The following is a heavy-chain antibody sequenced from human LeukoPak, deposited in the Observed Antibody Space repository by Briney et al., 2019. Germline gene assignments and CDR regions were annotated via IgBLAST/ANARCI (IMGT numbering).Heavy chain of an antibody. CDR2: MGSNSGDT. D-gene: IGHD3-16*02. V-gene: IGHV1-8*01. Sequence: ASVKVSCKASGYTFTNYDINWVRQATGQGLEWMGWMGSNSGDTGYAQKFQDRVTMTRDTFISTAYMELNNVRSEDTAVYYCARVKPNYDYVWGSYRTYYFDYWGQGTLVTVSS. CDR1: GYTFTNYD. CDR3: ARVKPNYDYVWGSYRTYYFDY. J-gene: IGHJ4*02.